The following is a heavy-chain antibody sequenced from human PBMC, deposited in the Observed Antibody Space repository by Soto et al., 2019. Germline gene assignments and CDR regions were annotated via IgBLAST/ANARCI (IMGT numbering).Heavy chain of an antibody. CDR2: ISAYNGNT. CDR3: ARAAYYYDSSGYYPGDY. D-gene: IGHD3-22*01. J-gene: IGHJ4*02. Sequence: ASVKVSWKASGYGFTIFGISWVRQAPRQGLEWMGWISAYNGNTNYAQKFQGRVTITRDTSASTAYMEVSSLRSEDTAVYYCARAAYYYDSSGYYPGDYWGQGSLVTVSS. V-gene: IGHV1-18*01. CDR1: GYGFTIFG.